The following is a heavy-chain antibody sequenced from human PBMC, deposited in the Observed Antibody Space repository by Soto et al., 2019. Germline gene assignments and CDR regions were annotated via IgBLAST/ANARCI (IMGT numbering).Heavy chain of an antibody. D-gene: IGHD6-13*01. J-gene: IGHJ6*02. CDR2: IGTAGDT. CDR1: GFTFSSYD. Sequence: GGSLRLSCAASGFTFSSYDMHWVRQATGKGLEWVSAIGTAGDTYYPGSVKGRFTISRENAKNSLYLQMNSLRAEDTAVYYCARIPKSWSSSSSYYGMDVWGQGTTVTVS. V-gene: IGHV3-13*01. CDR3: ARIPKSWSSSSSYYGMDV.